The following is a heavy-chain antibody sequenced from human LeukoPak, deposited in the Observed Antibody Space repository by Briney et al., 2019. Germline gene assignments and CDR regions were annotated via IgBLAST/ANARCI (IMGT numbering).Heavy chain of an antibody. CDR1: GGTFSSYA. Sequence: ASVKVSCKASGGTFSSYAISWVRQAPGQGLEWTGVIIPIFGTANYAQKFQGRVTITADESTSTAYMELSSLRSEDTAVYYCASSPYHSYSSFMFEGKGSPLFFDYWGQGTLVTVSS. D-gene: IGHD6-6*01. J-gene: IGHJ4*02. CDR3: ASSPYHSYSSFMFEGKGSPLFFDY. CDR2: IIPIFGTA. V-gene: IGHV1-69*13.